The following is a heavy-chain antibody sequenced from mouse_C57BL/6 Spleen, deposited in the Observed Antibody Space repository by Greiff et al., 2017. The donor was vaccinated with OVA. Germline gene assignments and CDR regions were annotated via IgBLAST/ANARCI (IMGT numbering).Heavy chain of an antibody. CDR2: INPNNGGT. J-gene: IGHJ4*01. CDR1: GYTFTDYN. CDR3: ARIPTYYYGSPYAMDY. D-gene: IGHD1-1*01. V-gene: IGHV1-22*01. Sequence: EVQLQQSGPELVKPGASVKMSCKASGYTFTDYNMHWVKQSHGKSLEWIGYINPNNGGTSYNQKFKGKATLTVNKSSSTAYMELRSLTSEDSAVYYCARIPTYYYGSPYAMDYWGQGTSVTVSS.